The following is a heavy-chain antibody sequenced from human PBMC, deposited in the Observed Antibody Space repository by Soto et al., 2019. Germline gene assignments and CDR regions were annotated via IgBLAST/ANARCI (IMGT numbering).Heavy chain of an antibody. V-gene: IGHV1-46*01. D-gene: IGHD6-13*01. J-gene: IGHJ6*02. CDR2: INPSGGST. CDR1: GYTFTSYY. CDR3: ARDQLIAAAGTQYYYYGMDV. Sequence: AAVKVSCKASGYTFTSYYIHWVRQAPGQGLEWMGIINPSGGSTSYAQKFQGRVTMTRDTSTSTVYMELSSLRSADTAVYYCARDQLIAAAGTQYYYYGMDVWGQGTTVTV.